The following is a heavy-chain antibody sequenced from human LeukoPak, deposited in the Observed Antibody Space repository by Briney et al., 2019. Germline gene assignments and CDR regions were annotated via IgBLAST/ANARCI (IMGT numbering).Heavy chain of an antibody. CDR3: ARRSQQQLVRSGFDP. J-gene: IGHJ5*02. Sequence: SETLSLTCAVYGGSFSGYYWSWIRQPPGKGLEWIGEINHSGSTNYNPSLKSRVTISVDTSKNQFSLKLSSVTAADTAVYYCARRSQQQLVRSGFDPWGQGTLVTVSS. CDR2: INHSGST. CDR1: GGSFSGYY. D-gene: IGHD6-13*01. V-gene: IGHV4-34*01.